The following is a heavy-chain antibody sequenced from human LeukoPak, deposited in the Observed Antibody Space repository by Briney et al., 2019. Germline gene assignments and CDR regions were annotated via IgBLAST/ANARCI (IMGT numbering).Heavy chain of an antibody. CDR3: AKLGQRGYSYGYYFDY. V-gene: IGHV3-30*18. J-gene: IGHJ4*02. CDR2: ISYDGSNK. D-gene: IGHD5-18*01. CDR1: GFTFSSYG. Sequence: QPGGSLRLSCAASGFTFSSYGMHWVRQAPGKGLEWVAVISYDGSNKYYADSVKGRFTISRDNSKNTLYLQMNSLRAEDTAVYYCAKLGQRGYSYGYYFDYWGQGTLVTVSS.